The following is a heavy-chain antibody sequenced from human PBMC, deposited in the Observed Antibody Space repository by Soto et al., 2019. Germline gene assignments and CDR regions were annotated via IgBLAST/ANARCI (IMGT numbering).Heavy chain of an antibody. CDR1: GFTFGTYS. J-gene: IGHJ4*02. V-gene: IGHV3-21*01. CDR3: ARAPYYYDNSGYYY. CDR2: ISSSSNYI. D-gene: IGHD3-22*01. Sequence: SLRLSCASSGFTFGTYSMNWVRQAPGKGLEWVSSISSSSNYIYYADSVKGRFTISRDNAKNSLYLQMNSLRAEDTAVYYCARAPYYYDNSGYYYWGQGTLVTVSS.